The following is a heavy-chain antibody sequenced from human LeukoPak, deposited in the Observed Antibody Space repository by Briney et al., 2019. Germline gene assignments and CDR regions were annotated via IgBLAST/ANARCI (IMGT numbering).Heavy chain of an antibody. D-gene: IGHD2-15*01. V-gene: IGHV4-34*01. CDR2: INHSGST. CDR1: GGSFSGYY. J-gene: IGHJ5*02. CDR3: ARRVRSERYCSGGSCYSRHTWFDP. Sequence: SETLSLTCAVYGGSFSGYYWSWIRQPPGKGLEWIGEINHSGSTNYNPSLKSRVTISVDTSKNQFSLKLSSVTAADTAVYYCARRVRSERYCSGGSCYSRHTWFDPWGQGTLVTVSS.